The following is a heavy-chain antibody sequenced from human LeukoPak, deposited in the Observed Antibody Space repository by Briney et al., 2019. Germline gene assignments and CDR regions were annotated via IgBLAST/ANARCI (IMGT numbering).Heavy chain of an antibody. V-gene: IGHV3-21*01. D-gene: IGHD5-18*01. CDR3: AGAYYVGYSYGRNHYWYFDL. CDR2: ISSSSSYI. CDR1: GFTFSSYS. J-gene: IGHJ2*01. Sequence: GGSESLSCAASGFTFSSYSMNWARQAPGKGLEWVSSISSSSSYIYYADSVKGRFTISRDNAKNSLYLQMNSLRAEDTAVYYCAGAYYVGYSYGRNHYWYFDLWGRGTLVTVPS.